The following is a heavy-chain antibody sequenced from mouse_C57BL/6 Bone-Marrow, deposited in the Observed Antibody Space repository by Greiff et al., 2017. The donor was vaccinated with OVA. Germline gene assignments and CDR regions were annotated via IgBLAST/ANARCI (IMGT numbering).Heavy chain of an antibody. CDR3: ARWDGYSFAY. CDR2: IYPRSGNT. V-gene: IGHV1-81*01. D-gene: IGHD2-3*01. Sequence: VQRVESGAELARPGASVKLSCKASGYTFTSYGISWVKQRTGQGLEWIGEIYPRSGNTSYNEKFKGKATLTADKSSSTAYMELRSLKSEDTAVYFCARWDGYSFAYWGQGTLVTVSA. J-gene: IGHJ3*01. CDR1: GYTFTSYG.